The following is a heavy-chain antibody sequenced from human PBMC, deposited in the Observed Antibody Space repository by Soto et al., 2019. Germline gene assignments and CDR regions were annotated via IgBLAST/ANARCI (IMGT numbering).Heavy chain of an antibody. D-gene: IGHD3-22*01. Sequence: AGGSLRLSCAASGFTFSSYAMSWVRQAPGKGLEWVSAISGSGGSTYYADSVKGRFTISRDNSKNTLYLQMNSLRAEDTAVYYCAKAPYYYDSSPPKPYYFDYWGQGTLVTVSS. J-gene: IGHJ4*02. V-gene: IGHV3-23*01. CDR2: ISGSGGST. CDR1: GFTFSSYA. CDR3: AKAPYYYDSSPPKPYYFDY.